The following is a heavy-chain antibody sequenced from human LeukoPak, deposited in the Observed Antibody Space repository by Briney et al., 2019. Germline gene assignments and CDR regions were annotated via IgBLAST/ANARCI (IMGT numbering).Heavy chain of an antibody. J-gene: IGHJ4*01. Sequence: PGGSLRLSCAASGFTFSSYGMHWVRQAPGKGLEWVAVIWYDGSNKYYADSVKGRFTISKDNSKNTLYLQMNSLRAEDTAVYYCARDGDIVVVPAAIGGIDYWGQEPWSPSPQ. CDR1: GFTFSSYG. CDR3: ARDGDIVVVPAAIGGIDY. D-gene: IGHD2-2*01. V-gene: IGHV3-33*01. CDR2: IWYDGSNK.